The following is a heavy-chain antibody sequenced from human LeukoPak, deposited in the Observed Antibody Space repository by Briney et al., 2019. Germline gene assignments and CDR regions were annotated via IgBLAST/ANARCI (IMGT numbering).Heavy chain of an antibody. CDR3: ARWGDYYGSSGTGDY. CDR2: IYTTGST. Sequence: SETLSLTCNVSGGSISNYYWTWIRQPAGKGLEWIGRIYTTGSTNYNPSLKSRVIMSLDTSKNQFSLKLTSVTAADTAVYYCARWGDYYGSSGTGDYWGQGTLVTVSS. CDR1: GGSISNYY. V-gene: IGHV4-4*07. J-gene: IGHJ4*02. D-gene: IGHD3-22*01.